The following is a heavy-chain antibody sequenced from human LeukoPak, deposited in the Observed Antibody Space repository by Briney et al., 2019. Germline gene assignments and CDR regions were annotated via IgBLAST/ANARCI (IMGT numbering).Heavy chain of an antibody. D-gene: IGHD3-22*01. CDR1: GFTFSRYA. Sequence: GGSLRLSCAASGFTFSRYAMHWVRQAPGKGLEWVTLISYDGSNKYYADSVEDRFTISRNNSKNTLYLQMDSLRVEDTAIYYCARAAYDTSGYSWFDPWGQGTLVTVSS. CDR2: ISYDGSNK. J-gene: IGHJ5*02. V-gene: IGHV3-30-3*01. CDR3: ARAAYDTSGYSWFDP.